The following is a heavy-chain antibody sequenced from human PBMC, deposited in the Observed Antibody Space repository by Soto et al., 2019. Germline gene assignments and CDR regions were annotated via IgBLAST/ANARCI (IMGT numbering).Heavy chain of an antibody. CDR3: ARDVSAYYDFWSGYYTGGMDV. CDR2: TRNNGEYT. Sequence: GGSLRLSCAGSGFTFSKYAMTWVRQAPGKGLEWVSTTRNNGEYTYYADSVKGRFTVSRDNSKNTLYLQMNSLRAEDTAVYYCARDVSAYYDFWSGYYTGGMDVWGQGTTVTVSS. CDR1: GFTFSKYA. D-gene: IGHD3-3*01. V-gene: IGHV3-23*01. J-gene: IGHJ6*02.